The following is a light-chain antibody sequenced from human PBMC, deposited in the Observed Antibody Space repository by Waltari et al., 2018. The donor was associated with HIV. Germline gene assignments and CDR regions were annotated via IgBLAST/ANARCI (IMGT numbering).Light chain of an antibody. CDR2: EAY. Sequence: SYELPQPPSVSVSPGQPARITCSGGLQYTYPFWYQQKSGQATLVVIYEAYHRPSGIPDRFSGSRSGAMAILTISGSQVEDEGDYYCYSTDSSGRGVFGGGTKLTVL. CDR3: YSTDSSGRGV. J-gene: IGLJ3*02. CDR1: LQYTY. V-gene: IGLV3-10*01.